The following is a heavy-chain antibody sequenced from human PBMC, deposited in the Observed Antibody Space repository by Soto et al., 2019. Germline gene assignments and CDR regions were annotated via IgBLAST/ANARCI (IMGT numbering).Heavy chain of an antibody. CDR3: ARAVGYSYGADRTNYYYYGMDV. J-gene: IGHJ6*02. CDR2: ISYDGSNK. D-gene: IGHD5-18*01. Sequence: QVQLVESGGGVVQPGRSLRLSCAASGFTFSSYAMHWVRQAPGKGLEWVAVISYDGSNKYYADSVKGRFTISRDNSKNTLYLQMNSLRAEDTAVYYCARAVGYSYGADRTNYYYYGMDVWGQGTTVTVSS. CDR1: GFTFSSYA. V-gene: IGHV3-30-3*01.